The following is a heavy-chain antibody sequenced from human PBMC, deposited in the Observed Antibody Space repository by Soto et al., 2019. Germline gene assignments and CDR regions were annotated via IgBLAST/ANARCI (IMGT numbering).Heavy chain of an antibody. J-gene: IGHJ4*02. Sequence: LETLSLTCTVSGGSISGYYWSWIRQPPGKGLEWIGYIYYSGSTNYNPSLKSRVTISVDTSENQFSLRLSSVTAADTAVYYCARNRPFDYWGQGTLVTVPQ. V-gene: IGHV4-59*01. CDR3: ARNRPFDY. CDR2: IYYSGST. CDR1: GGSISGYY.